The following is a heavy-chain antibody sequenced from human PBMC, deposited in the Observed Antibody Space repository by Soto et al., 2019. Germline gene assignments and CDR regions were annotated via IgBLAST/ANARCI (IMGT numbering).Heavy chain of an antibody. J-gene: IGHJ4*02. D-gene: IGHD6-13*01. CDR2: IWYDGSNK. CDR1: GFTFSTYG. CDR3: AREVPSWYANFDY. Sequence: PGGSLRLSCAASGFTFSTYGMHWVRQAPGKGLEWVAVIWYDGSNKNYADSVKGRFTISRDNSKNTLYLQMNSLRAEDTAVYYCAREVPSWYANFDYWGQGTLVTVSS. V-gene: IGHV3-33*01.